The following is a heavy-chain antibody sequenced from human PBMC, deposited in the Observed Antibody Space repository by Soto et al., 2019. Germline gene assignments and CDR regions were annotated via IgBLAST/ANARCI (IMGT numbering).Heavy chain of an antibody. CDR1: GYSFTNDD. Sequence: ASVKVSCKASGYSFTNDDVTWVRQATGQGLEWMGWMNPGSGDTGYAQKFQGRVTMTRDISIATAYMELSSLRSDDTAIYYCARMATFGSLNWFDPWGQGTLVTVSS. V-gene: IGHV1-8*01. D-gene: IGHD3-16*01. CDR3: ARMATFGSLNWFDP. J-gene: IGHJ5*02. CDR2: MNPGSGDT.